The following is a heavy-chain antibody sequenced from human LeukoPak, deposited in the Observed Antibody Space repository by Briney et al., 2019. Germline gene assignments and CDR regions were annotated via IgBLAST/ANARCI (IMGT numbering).Heavy chain of an antibody. CDR2: IRSRANNYAT. Sequence: GGSLKLSCAASGFTFSGSALHWVRQASGKGLEWVGRIRSRANNYATAYAASVKGRFTVSRDDSKNTAYLQMNSLRAEDTAVYYCAREPVRGVIIPGHYYYYYGMDVWGQGTTVTVSS. CDR1: GFTFSGSA. CDR3: AREPVRGVIIPGHYYYYYGMDV. D-gene: IGHD3-10*01. V-gene: IGHV3-73*01. J-gene: IGHJ6*02.